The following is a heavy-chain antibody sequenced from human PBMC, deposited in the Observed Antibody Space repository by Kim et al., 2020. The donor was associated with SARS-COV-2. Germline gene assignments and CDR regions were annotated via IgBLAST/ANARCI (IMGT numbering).Heavy chain of an antibody. CDR2: IRSKANSYAT. CDR3: TGDTVATADYYYYGMDV. Sequence: GGSLRLSCAASGFTFSGSAMHWVRQASGKGLEWVGRIRSKANSYATAYAASVKDRFTISRDDSKNTAYLQMNSLKTEDTAVYYCTGDTVATADYYYYGMDVWGQGTTVTVSS. V-gene: IGHV3-73*01. D-gene: IGHD5-12*01. CDR1: GFTFSGSA. J-gene: IGHJ6*02.